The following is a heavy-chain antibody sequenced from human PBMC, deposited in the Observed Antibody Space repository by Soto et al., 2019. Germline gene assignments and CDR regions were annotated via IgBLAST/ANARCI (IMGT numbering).Heavy chain of an antibody. CDR1: GFTFSNYA. D-gene: IGHD6-13*01. CDR2: ISGSDDGT. CDR3: AKGPYSGSSYNWFGP. Sequence: EVQLLESGGGLVQPGGSLRLSCAASGFTFSNYAMRWVRQAPGKGLEWVSGISGSDDGTYYADSVKGRFTVSRDNSKNTLYLQMTSVRAEDTAVDYCAKGPYSGSSYNWFGPWGQGTLVTVSS. V-gene: IGHV3-23*01. J-gene: IGHJ5*02.